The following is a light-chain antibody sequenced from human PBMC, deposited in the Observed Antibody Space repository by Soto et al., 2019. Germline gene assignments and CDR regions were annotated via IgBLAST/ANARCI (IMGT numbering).Light chain of an antibody. Sequence: EIVLPQSPATMSLSPVSRATLSCRASQTVNSRLAWYQHKPGQAPRLLIYHTSNRDTGIPARFSGSGSGTDFTLTISSLEPEDFAVYYCHQRQSWPRTFGQGTKVDIK. CDR2: HTS. CDR3: HQRQSWPRT. CDR1: QTVNSR. J-gene: IGKJ1*01. V-gene: IGKV3-11*01.